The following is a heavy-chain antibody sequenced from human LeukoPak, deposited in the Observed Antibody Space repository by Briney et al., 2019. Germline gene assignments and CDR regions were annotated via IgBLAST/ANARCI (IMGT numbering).Heavy chain of an antibody. V-gene: IGHV3-23*01. Sequence: GGSLRLSCAASGFTFSSYAMSWVRQAPGKGLEWVSAISGSGGSTYYADSVKGRFTISRDNSKNRLYLQMNSLRAEDTAVYYCAKDRGYYDSSGYYCEYFDYWGQGTLVTVSS. CDR1: GFTFSSYA. D-gene: IGHD3-22*01. CDR2: ISGSGGST. CDR3: AKDRGYYDSSGYYCEYFDY. J-gene: IGHJ4*02.